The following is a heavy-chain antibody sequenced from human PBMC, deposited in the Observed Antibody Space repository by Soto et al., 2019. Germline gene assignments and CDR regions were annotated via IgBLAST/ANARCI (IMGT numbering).Heavy chain of an antibody. CDR1: GFTFNNYA. CDR2: ISGGGDTT. J-gene: IGHJ4*02. D-gene: IGHD3-10*01. Sequence: VQLLESGGGLVQPGGSLRLSCAASGFTFNNYAMTWVRQAPGKGLEWVSAISGGGDTTSYADSVKGRFTVSRDCSKNTLYLHMSSLRAEDTALYYCAKGRCRSASLTPPVDFWGQGTLVTVSS. CDR3: AKGRCRSASLTPPVDF. V-gene: IGHV3-23*01.